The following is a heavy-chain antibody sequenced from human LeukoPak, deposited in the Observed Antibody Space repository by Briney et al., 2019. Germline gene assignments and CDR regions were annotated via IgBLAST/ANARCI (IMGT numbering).Heavy chain of an antibody. D-gene: IGHD1-26*01. CDR3: AKNLHSGSYPCFDY. J-gene: IGHJ4*02. Sequence: PGGSLRLSCAASGFTFSSYAMSWVRQAPGKGLEWVSAISGSGGSTYYADSVKGRFTISRGNSKNTLYLQMNSLRAEDTAVYYCAKNLHSGSYPCFDYWGQGTLVTVSS. CDR2: ISGSGGST. V-gene: IGHV3-23*01. CDR1: GFTFSSYA.